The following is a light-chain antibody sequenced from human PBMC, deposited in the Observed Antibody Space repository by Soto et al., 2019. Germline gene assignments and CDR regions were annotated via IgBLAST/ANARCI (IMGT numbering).Light chain of an antibody. CDR3: QQYSNWPPGT. Sequence: EIVMTQSPATLSVSPGERATLSCRASQSVRSNLAWYQQKPGQAPRLLIYGASTGATGIPARFSGSGSGTEFTLTISSLQSEDFAVYYCQQYSNWPPGTFGQGTKV. CDR2: GAS. J-gene: IGKJ1*01. CDR1: QSVRSN. V-gene: IGKV3-15*01.